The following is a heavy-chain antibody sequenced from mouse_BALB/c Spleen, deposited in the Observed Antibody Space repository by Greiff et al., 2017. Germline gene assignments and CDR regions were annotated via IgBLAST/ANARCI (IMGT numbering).Heavy chain of an antibody. CDR3: ARLLRNFDY. V-gene: IGHV1-54*01. CDR2: INPGSGGT. CDR1: GYAFTNYL. Sequence: VQLQQSGAELVRPGTSVKVSCKASGYAFTNYLIEWVKQRPGQGLEWIGVINPGSGGTNYNEKFKGKATLTADKSSSTAYMQLSSLTSDDSAVYFCARLLRNFDYWGQGTTLTVSS. J-gene: IGHJ2*01. D-gene: IGHD1-1*01.